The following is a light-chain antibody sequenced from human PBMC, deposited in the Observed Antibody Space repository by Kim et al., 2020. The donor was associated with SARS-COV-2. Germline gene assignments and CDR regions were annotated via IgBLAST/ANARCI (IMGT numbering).Light chain of an antibody. V-gene: IGKV1-12*01. CDR2: AAS. J-gene: IGKJ4*01. CDR3: QQAASFPVT. Sequence: ASVGDTVTITCRASQGISRWLAWYQQKPGKAPKLMIYAASILHSGVPSRVSGSGSGTDFALTISSLQPEDFATYYCQQAASFPVTFGGGTKVDIK. CDR1: QGISRW.